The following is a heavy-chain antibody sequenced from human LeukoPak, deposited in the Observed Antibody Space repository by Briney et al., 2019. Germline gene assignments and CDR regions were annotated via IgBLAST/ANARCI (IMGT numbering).Heavy chain of an antibody. J-gene: IGHJ4*02. CDR2: ISYDGANK. CDR3: ARDDHVGATPFDY. V-gene: IGHV3-30*04. Sequence: GRSLRLSCAASGFTFNTYALNWVRQAPGKGLEWVAVISYDGANKYYGDSVKGRFTISRDNSKNTLYLQMNSLRAEDTAVYYCARDDHVGATPFDYWGQGTLVTVSS. D-gene: IGHD1-26*01. CDR1: GFTFNTYA.